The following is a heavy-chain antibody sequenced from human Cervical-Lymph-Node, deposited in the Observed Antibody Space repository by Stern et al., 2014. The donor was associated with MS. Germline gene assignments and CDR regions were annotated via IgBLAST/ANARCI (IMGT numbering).Heavy chain of an antibody. CDR2: IIPIFGTA. V-gene: IGHV1-69*01. J-gene: IGHJ4*02. CDR3: ARAAYSTSSYNY. D-gene: IGHD6-6*01. CDR1: GGTFNTNV. Sequence: VQLVESGAEVKKPGSSVKVSCKASGGTFNTNVISWVRQAPGQGLEWMGGIIPIFGTALYAQKFQGRVTITANESPRAVYMELRSRRSEDTAVYYCARAAYSTSSYNYWGQGTLVIVSS.